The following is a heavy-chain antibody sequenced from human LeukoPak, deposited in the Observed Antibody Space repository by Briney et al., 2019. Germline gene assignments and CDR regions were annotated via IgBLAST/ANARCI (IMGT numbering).Heavy chain of an antibody. CDR2: IDFNGRDT. Sequence: PGGSLRLSCAASGFTFSRYSMHWIRQAPGKGLEYVSAIDFNGRDTYYAHSVKGRFTISRDNSKNTLYLQMNSLRAEDTAVYYCAKVYDNQLLFNWFDPWGQGTLVTVSS. V-gene: IGHV3-64*01. J-gene: IGHJ5*02. D-gene: IGHD2-2*01. CDR3: AKVYDNQLLFNWFDP. CDR1: GFTFSRYS.